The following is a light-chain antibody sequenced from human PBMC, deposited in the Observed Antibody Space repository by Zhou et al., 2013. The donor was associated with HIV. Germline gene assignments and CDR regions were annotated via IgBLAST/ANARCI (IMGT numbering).Light chain of an antibody. CDR2: AAS. CDR3: QQSYSAPWT. V-gene: IGKV1-9*01. Sequence: DIQLTQSPSLLAASVGDRVTITCRASPGIDRYLAWYQQRPGKAPKLLIFAASTLQSGVPSRFSGSGSGTEFTLTISSLQPEDFATYYCQQSYSAPWTFGQGTKVE. CDR1: PGIDRY. J-gene: IGKJ1*01.